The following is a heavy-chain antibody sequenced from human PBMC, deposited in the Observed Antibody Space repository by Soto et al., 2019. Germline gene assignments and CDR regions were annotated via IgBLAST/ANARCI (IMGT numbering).Heavy chain of an antibody. Sequence: APVKGSCKASRYTFTCYSMHWVRQAPGQRLEWMGWINAGNGNTKYSQKFQGRVTITRDTSASTAYMELSSLRSEDTAVYYCARAPSWWYFDLWGRGTLVTVS. V-gene: IGHV1-3*01. CDR1: RYTFTCYS. CDR3: ARAPSWWYFDL. J-gene: IGHJ2*01. CDR2: INAGNGNT.